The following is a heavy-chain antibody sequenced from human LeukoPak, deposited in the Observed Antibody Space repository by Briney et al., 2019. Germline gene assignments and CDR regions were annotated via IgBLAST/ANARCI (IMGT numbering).Heavy chain of an antibody. D-gene: IGHD3-22*01. V-gene: IGHV4-4*07. Sequence: SETLSLTCPVSGGSISSYYWGWIRQPAGKGLEWIGRIYTSGSTNYNPSLKSRVTMSVDTSKNHFSLKLSSVTAADTAVYYCAREYYYDSSGYYGGSPFDWGQGTLVTVSS. CDR1: GGSISSYY. CDR2: IYTSGST. J-gene: IGHJ4*02. CDR3: AREYYYDSSGYYGGSPFD.